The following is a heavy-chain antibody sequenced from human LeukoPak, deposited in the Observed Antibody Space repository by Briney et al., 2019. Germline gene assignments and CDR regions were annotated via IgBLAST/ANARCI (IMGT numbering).Heavy chain of an antibody. J-gene: IGHJ4*02. CDR3: ARFHDPSRYSSSSGYYFDY. CDR1: GGTFSSYA. D-gene: IGHD6-6*01. Sequence: ASVKVSCKASGGTFSSYAISWVRQAPGQGLEWMGIINPSGGSTSYAQKFQGRVTMTRDMSTSTVYMELSSLRSEDTAVYYCARFHDPSRYSSSSGYYFDYWGQGTLVTVSS. V-gene: IGHV1-46*01. CDR2: INPSGGST.